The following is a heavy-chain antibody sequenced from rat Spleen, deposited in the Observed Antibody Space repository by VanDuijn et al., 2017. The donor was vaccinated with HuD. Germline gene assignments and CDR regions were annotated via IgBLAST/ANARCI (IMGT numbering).Heavy chain of an antibody. D-gene: IGHD1-4*01. CDR3: ARSYGITPFDY. CDR1: GYSITSNY. V-gene: IGHV3-3*01. J-gene: IGHJ2*01. CDR2: INNAGTT. Sequence: EMQLQESGPGLVKPSQSLSLTCSVTGYSITSNYWAWIRKFPGNKMEWMGYINNAGTTNYNPSLKSRISITRDTSKNQFFLQVNSVTTEDTATYYCARSYGITPFDYWGQGVMVTVSS.